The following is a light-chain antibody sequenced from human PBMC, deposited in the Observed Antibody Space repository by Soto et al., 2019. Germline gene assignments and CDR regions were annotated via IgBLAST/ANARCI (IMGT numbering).Light chain of an antibody. J-gene: IGKJ2*01. CDR3: QQRSNWPPRYT. V-gene: IGKV3-11*01. Sequence: EIVLTQSPATLSLSPGERATLSCRASQSVSSYLAWYQQKPGQAPRLLIYDASNRATGIPARFSGSGPGTDFILTICSLQPEDFAVYYCQQRSNWPPRYTFGQGTKLEIQ. CDR2: DAS. CDR1: QSVSSY.